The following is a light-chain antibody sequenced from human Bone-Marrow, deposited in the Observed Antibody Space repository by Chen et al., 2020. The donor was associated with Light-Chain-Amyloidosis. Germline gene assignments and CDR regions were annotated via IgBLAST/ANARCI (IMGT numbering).Light chain of an antibody. CDR2: DDS. V-gene: IGLV3-21*02. Sequence: SYVLTQAPSVSVAPGQTARITCGGDDIETESVHWYQQKPGQAPVLVVEDDSDRPAGIPERFSGDNAGNTATLTISRVEAGDESVYYGQVWESLGDQVVFGGGTKLTVL. J-gene: IGLJ2*01. CDR1: DIETES. CDR3: QVWESLGDQVV.